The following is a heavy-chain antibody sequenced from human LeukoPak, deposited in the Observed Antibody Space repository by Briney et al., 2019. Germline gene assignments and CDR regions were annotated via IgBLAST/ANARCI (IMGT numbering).Heavy chain of an antibody. CDR2: ITGSGDRT. J-gene: IGHJ6*02. D-gene: IGHD5-18*01. Sequence: PGGPLRLSCAASGFSFSSYAMTWVRQAPGKGLEWVSVITGSGDRTYYADSVKGRFTISRDNAKNSLYLQMNSLRAEDTAVYYCARDADRGYSYGRYYYGMDVWGQGTTVTVSS. V-gene: IGHV3-23*01. CDR1: GFSFSSYA. CDR3: ARDADRGYSYGRYYYGMDV.